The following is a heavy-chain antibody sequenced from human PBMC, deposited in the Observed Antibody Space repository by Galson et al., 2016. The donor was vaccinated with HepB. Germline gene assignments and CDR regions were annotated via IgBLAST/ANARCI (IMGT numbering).Heavy chain of an antibody. D-gene: IGHD6-13*01. CDR3: ARVREQQLLDAFDI. J-gene: IGHJ3*02. CDR2: ISSGSSYI. CDR1: GFTFTRYN. V-gene: IGHV3-21*01. Sequence: LSCATSGFTFTRYNMNWVRQTPWNGLKWVSSISSGSSYIYYAASVKGRFTISRDNVKKSLYLQMNSLRPEDAAVNYCARVREQQLLDAFDIWGQGTMVTVSS.